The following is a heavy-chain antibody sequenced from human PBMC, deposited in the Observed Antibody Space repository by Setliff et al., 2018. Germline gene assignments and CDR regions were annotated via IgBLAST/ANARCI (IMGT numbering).Heavy chain of an antibody. V-gene: IGHV4-59*08. CDR1: GGSISSHY. J-gene: IGHJ4*02. Sequence: SETLSLTCTVSGGSISSHYWSWIRQPPGKGLEWIGYIYYSGNSNYDTNYNPSLKSRVTISVDTSKNQFSLKPSSVTAADTAVYYCARHRGYSHGRIDYWGQGTLVTVSS. CDR3: ARHRGYSHGRIDY. CDR2: IYYSGNSNYDT. D-gene: IGHD5-18*01.